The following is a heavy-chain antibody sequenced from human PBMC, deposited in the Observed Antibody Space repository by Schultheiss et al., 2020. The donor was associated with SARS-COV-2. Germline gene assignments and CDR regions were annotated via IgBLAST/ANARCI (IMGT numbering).Heavy chain of an antibody. CDR2: ISGSGGST. CDR1: GFTFRSYA. CDR3: ARDIGVAAAGPAPFDY. V-gene: IGHV3-23*01. D-gene: IGHD6-13*01. J-gene: IGHJ4*02. Sequence: GESLKISCAASGFTFRSYAMSWVRQAPGKGLEWVSAISGSGGSTYDVDSEKGRFTISRDNSKNTLYLQMNSLRAEDTAVYYCARDIGVAAAGPAPFDYWGQGALVTGSS.